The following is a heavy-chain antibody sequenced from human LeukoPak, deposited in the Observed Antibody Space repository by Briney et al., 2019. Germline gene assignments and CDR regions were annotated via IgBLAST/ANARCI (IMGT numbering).Heavy chain of an antibody. CDR1: GFSVSSNY. CDR3: ARDPTDSGLGDY. D-gene: IGHD6-19*01. Sequence: GGSLRLSCAASGFSVSSNYMSWVRQAPGKGLEWVSVIYSDGRTYYADSVKGRFTISRDNSKNTLYLQMNSLRAEDTAVYYRARDPTDSGLGDYWGQGTLVTVSS. J-gene: IGHJ4*02. CDR2: IYSDGRT. V-gene: IGHV3-53*01.